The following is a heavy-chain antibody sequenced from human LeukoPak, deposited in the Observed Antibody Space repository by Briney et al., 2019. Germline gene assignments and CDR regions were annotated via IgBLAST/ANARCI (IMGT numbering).Heavy chain of an antibody. D-gene: IGHD1-14*01. Sequence: SETLSLTCTVSGGSISSSSYYWGWIRPPPGKGLEWIGSIYYSGSTYYNPSLKSRVTISVDTSKNQFSLKLSSVTAADTAVYYCARRPGNNWFDPWGQGTLVTVSS. CDR1: GGSISSSSYY. V-gene: IGHV4-39*01. CDR3: ARRPGNNWFDP. CDR2: IYYSGST. J-gene: IGHJ5*02.